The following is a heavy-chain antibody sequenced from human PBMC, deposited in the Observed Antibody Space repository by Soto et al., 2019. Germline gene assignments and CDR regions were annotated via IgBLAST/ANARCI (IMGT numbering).Heavy chain of an antibody. CDR3: AREMAGLGGEYDY. CDR1: GYTFTKYG. CDR2: ISGSSGNA. J-gene: IGHJ4*02. D-gene: IGHD3-16*01. V-gene: IGHV1-18*01. Sequence: QVQLVQSGAEVKNPGASVKVSCKTSGYTFTKYGVGWVRQAPGQGLEWMGWISGSSGNANYAEKVKGRITLTTDTSTSTAYIELRSLRSDDTAVYYCAREMAGLGGEYDYWGQGTVVTVSS.